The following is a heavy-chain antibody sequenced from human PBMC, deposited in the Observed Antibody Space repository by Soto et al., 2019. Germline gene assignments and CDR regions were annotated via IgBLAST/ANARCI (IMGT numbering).Heavy chain of an antibody. CDR1: GYTFISYG. V-gene: IGHV1-18*01. Sequence: QIQLVQSGTEVKKPGATVRVSCKASGYTFISYGSSWVRQAPGQGLEWMGWLSTSNFNKNYSQKFQGRVTIATDTSTSTANMELRSLRPDDTAVYYCPRAGYSTSWLGLLGTGAHGVESDYWGQGTQVTVSS. D-gene: IGHD6-13*01. J-gene: IGHJ4*02. CDR2: LSTSNFNK. CDR3: PRAGYSTSWLGLLGTGAHGVESDY.